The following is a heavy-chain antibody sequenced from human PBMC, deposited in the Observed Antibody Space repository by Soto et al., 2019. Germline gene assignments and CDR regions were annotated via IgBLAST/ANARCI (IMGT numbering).Heavy chain of an antibody. J-gene: IGHJ4*02. CDR1: GFSLTTSGVG. D-gene: IGHD3-22*01. V-gene: IGHV2-5*01. CDR2: IYWNDDK. CDR3: AHYSYDNSGYSRLFDS. Sequence: QITLKESGPTLVKPTQTLTLTCSFSGFSLTTSGVGVGWIRQPPGKALEGLALIYWNDDKRYSPSVKNRFANTKDPSKNLVALTMTNMDPVDTATYYCAHYSYDNSGYSRLFDSWGQGTLVTVSS.